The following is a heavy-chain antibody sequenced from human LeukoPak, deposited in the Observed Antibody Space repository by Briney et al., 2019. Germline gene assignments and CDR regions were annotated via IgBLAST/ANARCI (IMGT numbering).Heavy chain of an antibody. CDR1: GFTVSSNY. CDR2: ISNDGSTT. D-gene: IGHD7-27*01. V-gene: IGHV3-74*01. Sequence: GGSLRLSCAASGFTVSSNYMSWVRQVPGKGLVWVSRISNDGSTTHYADSVKGRFTISRDNAKNTLFLHMNSLRAEDTAVYYCNVRWGPNSDYWGQGTLVTVSS. CDR3: NVRWGPNSDY. J-gene: IGHJ4*02.